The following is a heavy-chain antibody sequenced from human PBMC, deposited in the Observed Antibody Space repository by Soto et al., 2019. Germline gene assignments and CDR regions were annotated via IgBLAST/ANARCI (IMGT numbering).Heavy chain of an antibody. J-gene: IGHJ5*02. D-gene: IGHD3-3*01. CDR1: GYSFISYW. CDR3: ARALYYDFWSGYYGCFDP. CDR2: IYPGDSDT. Sequence: PGEALKISCKGSGYSFISYWIGWVSQMPGKGLEWMGIIYPGDSDTRYSPSFQGQVTISADKSISTAYLQWSSLKASDTAMYYCARALYYDFWSGYYGCFDPWGQGTLVPVSS. V-gene: IGHV5-51*01.